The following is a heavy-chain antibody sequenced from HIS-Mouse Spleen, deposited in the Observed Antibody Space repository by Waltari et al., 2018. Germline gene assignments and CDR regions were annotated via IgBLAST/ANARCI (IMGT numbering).Heavy chain of an antibody. CDR1: GFTFLSSG. J-gene: IGHJ4*02. D-gene: IGHD1-26*01. CDR3: AKDRGSPLYFDY. V-gene: IGHV3-30*18. CDR2: ISYDGSNK. Sequence: QVQLVESGGGVVQPGRSLRLSCAASGFTFLSSGLPWVRQAPGKGLEWVAVISYDGSNKYYADSVKGRFTISRDNSKNTLYLQMNSLRAEDTAVYYCAKDRGSPLYFDYWGQGTLVTVSS.